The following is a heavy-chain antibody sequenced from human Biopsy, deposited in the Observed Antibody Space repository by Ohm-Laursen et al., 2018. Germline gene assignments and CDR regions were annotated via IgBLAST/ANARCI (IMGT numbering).Heavy chain of an antibody. J-gene: IGHJ6*02. CDR2: INQSGST. V-gene: IGHV4-34*01. D-gene: IGHD5-12*01. Sequence: GTLSLTWAVNGESSSGYFWNWIHQPPGKGLEWIGEINQSGSTKYNPSLKRRATLSADSSNSQFSLRLTSVTAADTAIYYCARGSGYFKLDVWGQGTTVTVSS. CDR3: ARGSGYFKLDV. CDR1: GESSSGYF.